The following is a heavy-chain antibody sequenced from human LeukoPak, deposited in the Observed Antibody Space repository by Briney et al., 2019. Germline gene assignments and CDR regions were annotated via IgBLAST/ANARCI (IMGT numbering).Heavy chain of an antibody. CDR2: IYTSGST. J-gene: IGHJ6*03. V-gene: IGHV4-4*07. D-gene: IGHD5-24*01. Sequence: SETLSLTCTVSGGSISSYYWSWIRQPAGKGLEWIGRIYTSGSTTYNPSLKSRVTISVDTSKNQFSLKLSSVTAADTAVYYCARVEMATIWNFYYYYMDVWGKGTTVTVSS. CDR3: ARVEMATIWNFYYYYMDV. CDR1: GGSISSYY.